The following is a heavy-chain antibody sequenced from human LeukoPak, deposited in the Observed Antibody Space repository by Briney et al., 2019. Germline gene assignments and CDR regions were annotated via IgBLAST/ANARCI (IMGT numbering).Heavy chain of an antibody. J-gene: IGHJ6*03. CDR1: GYSFTSYW. V-gene: IGHV5-51*01. CDR3: ARGSSIWSYYYYYMDV. CDR2: IYTGDSDT. Sequence: GESLKISCKGSGYSFTSYWIGWVRQMPGKGLEWMGIIYTGDSDTRYSPSFQGQVTISADKSISTAYLQWSSLKASDTAMYYCARGSSIWSYYYYYMDVWGKGTTVTVSS. D-gene: IGHD6-13*01.